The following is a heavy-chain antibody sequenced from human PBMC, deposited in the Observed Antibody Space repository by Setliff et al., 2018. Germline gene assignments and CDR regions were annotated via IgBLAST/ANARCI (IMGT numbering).Heavy chain of an antibody. Sequence: PSETLSLTCAVSGGSIGSRTYYWGWVRQPPGKGLEWIGSLYYTGNTYYNPSLKSRVTISVDTSKNRFSLKLKSVTAADTAVFYCARHSRCSGGESWGQGTLVTVSS. CDR1: GGSIGSRTYY. D-gene: IGHD2-15*01. CDR2: LYYTGNT. V-gene: IGHV4-39*01. J-gene: IGHJ4*02. CDR3: ARHSRCSGGES.